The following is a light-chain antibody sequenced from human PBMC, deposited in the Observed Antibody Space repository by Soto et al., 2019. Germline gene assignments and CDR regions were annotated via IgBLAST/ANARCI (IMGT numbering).Light chain of an antibody. J-gene: IGLJ1*01. CDR1: SSNIGAGYD. CDR3: QPYDSSLSAPYV. Sequence: QSVLTQPPSVSGAPGQRVTISCTGSSSNIGAGYDVHWYQHLPGTAPKLLIFDNNSRPSGVPDRFSGSKSGTSASLAITGLQAEDEADYYCQPYDSSLSAPYVFGTGTKVTVL. V-gene: IGLV1-40*01. CDR2: DNN.